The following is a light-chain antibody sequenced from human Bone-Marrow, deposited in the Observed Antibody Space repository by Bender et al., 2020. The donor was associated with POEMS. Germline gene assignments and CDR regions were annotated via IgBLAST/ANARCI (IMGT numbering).Light chain of an antibody. CDR3: AVWDDSLNGWV. Sequence: QSVLTQPPSASGTPGQRVTISCSGSSSNIGANHDVHWYQQLPGTAPKLFIYSSHRRPSEVPDRFSGSRSGTSASLAISGLQSEDEADYYCAVWDDSLNGWVFGGGTKLTVL. V-gene: IGLV1-44*01. CDR2: SSH. J-gene: IGLJ3*02. CDR1: SSNIGANHD.